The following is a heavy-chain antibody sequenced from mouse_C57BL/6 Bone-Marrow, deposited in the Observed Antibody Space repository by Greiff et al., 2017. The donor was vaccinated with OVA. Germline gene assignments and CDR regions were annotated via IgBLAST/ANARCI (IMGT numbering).Heavy chain of an antibody. D-gene: IGHD3-2*02. CDR3: ARGTAQATRFAY. CDR1: GYTFTSYW. J-gene: IGHJ3*01. Sequence: QVQLQQPGTELVKPGASVKLSCKASGYTFTSYWMHWVKQRPGQGLEWIGNINPSNGGTNYNEKFKRKATLTVDKSSSTAYMQLSSLTSEDSAVDYCARGTAQATRFAYWGQGTLVTVSA. CDR2: INPSNGGT. V-gene: IGHV1-53*01.